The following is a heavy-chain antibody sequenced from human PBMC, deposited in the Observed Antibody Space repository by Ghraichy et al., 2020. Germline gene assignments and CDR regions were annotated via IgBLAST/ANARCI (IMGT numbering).Heavy chain of an antibody. CDR1: GFTW. Sequence: GSLRLSCAASGFTWMNWVRQAPGKWLEWVANIKQDGSEKNYVDSVKGRFTISRDNANNLLSLQMNDLRVEDTAVYYCAGGCGWTAESWGQGTLVTVSS. CDR2: IKQDGSEK. J-gene: IGHJ5*01. CDR3: AGGCGWTAES. V-gene: IGHV3-7*01. D-gene: IGHD6-19*01.